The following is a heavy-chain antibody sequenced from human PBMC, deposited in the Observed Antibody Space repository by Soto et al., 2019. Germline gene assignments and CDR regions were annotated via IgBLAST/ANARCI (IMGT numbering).Heavy chain of an antibody. CDR3: ARGLRASFGVRLSYYYYGMDV. Sequence: SEILSLTCALYGGSFSDYYWGWIRQPPGKGLECIGEITHSGSTNYNPSLKSRVTLSVDTSKNQFSLNLTSVTAADTAVYYCARGLRASFGVRLSYYYYGMDVWGQGTTVTVSS. D-gene: IGHD3-10*01. CDR1: GGSFSDYY. V-gene: IGHV4-34*01. CDR2: ITHSGST. J-gene: IGHJ6*02.